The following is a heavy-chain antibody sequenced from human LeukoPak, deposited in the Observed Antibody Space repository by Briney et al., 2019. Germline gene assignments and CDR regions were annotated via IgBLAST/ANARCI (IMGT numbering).Heavy chain of an antibody. V-gene: IGHV3-74*01. CDR3: ARVVVAVAGTSWDY. D-gene: IGHD6-19*01. CDR1: GFTFSSYW. Sequence: GGSMRLSCAASGFTFSSYWMHWVRQAPGKGLVWVSRINSDGSSTSYADSVNGRFTISRDNAKNTLYLQMNSLRAEDTAVYYCARVVVAVAGTSWDYWGQGTLVTVSS. CDR2: INSDGSST. J-gene: IGHJ4*02.